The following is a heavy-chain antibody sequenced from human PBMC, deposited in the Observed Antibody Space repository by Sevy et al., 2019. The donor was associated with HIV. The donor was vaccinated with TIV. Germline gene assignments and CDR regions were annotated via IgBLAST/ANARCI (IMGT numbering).Heavy chain of an antibody. CDR1: GYTLTELS. D-gene: IGHD3-22*01. Sequence: ASVKVSCKVSGYTLTELSMHWVRQAPGKGLEWMGRFDPEDGETIYAQKFQGRVTMTEDTSTDTAYMELSSLTSEDTAVYYCASTREYYSDNSGYFDYWGQGTLVTVSS. CDR3: ASTREYYSDNSGYFDY. CDR2: FDPEDGET. J-gene: IGHJ4*02. V-gene: IGHV1-24*01.